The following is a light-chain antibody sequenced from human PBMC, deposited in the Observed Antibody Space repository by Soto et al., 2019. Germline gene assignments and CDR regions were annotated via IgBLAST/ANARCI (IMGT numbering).Light chain of an antibody. CDR1: QDISNY. V-gene: IGKV1-33*01. CDR3: QHET. J-gene: IGKJ2*01. Sequence: DIQMTQSPSSLSSSVGDRVTITCQASQDISNYLNWYQQKPGKAPKLLIYDASNLETGVPSRFSGSGSGTDFTFTISSLQPEHIATYYCQHETFGQGTKLEIK. CDR2: DAS.